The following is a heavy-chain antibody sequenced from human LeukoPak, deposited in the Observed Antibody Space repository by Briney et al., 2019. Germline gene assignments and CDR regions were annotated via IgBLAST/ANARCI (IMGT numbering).Heavy chain of an antibody. CDR3: AREGLGYCSGGSCYSDYFDY. D-gene: IGHD2-15*01. Sequence: ASVKVSCKASGYTFTSYGISWVRQAPGQGLEWMGWIGAYNGNTNYAQKLQGRVTMTTDTSTSTAYMELRSLRSDDTAVYYCAREGLGYCSGGSCYSDYFDYWGQGTLVTVSS. J-gene: IGHJ4*02. V-gene: IGHV1-18*01. CDR1: GYTFTSYG. CDR2: IGAYNGNT.